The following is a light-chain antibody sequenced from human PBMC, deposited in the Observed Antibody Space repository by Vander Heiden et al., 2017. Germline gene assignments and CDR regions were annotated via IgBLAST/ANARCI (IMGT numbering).Light chain of an antibody. CDR3: QVWDRSAV. J-gene: IGLJ1*01. Sequence: SYELTQPLSVFVALGQTATLTCVANNIGSKNVHWLQQKPGKAPVLVIHRDTKRPSEIPERFSGSNSGNTATLTISRAQDGDEDDYYCQVWDRSAVFGTGTKVTVL. V-gene: IGLV3-9*01. CDR1: NIGSKN. CDR2: RDT.